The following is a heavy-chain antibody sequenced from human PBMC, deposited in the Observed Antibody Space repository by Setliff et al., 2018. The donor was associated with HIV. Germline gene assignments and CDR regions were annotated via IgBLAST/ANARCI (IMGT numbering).Heavy chain of an antibody. D-gene: IGHD3-10*01. Sequence: GGSLRLSCAASGFTVSTYYMSWVRQAPGKGLEWVSTIYSGGSTYHADSAKGRFTLSRDTSKNTLFLQMNSLRPEDTAVHYCARVRLYNAALDYWGQGTLVTVSS. CDR2: IYSGGST. V-gene: IGHV3-66*02. J-gene: IGHJ4*02. CDR1: GFTVSTYY. CDR3: ARVRLYNAALDY.